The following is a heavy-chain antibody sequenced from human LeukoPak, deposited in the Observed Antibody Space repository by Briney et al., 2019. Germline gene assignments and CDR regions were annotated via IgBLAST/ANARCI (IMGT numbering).Heavy chain of an antibody. D-gene: IGHD6-19*01. CDR1: GGSISSYY. J-gene: IGHJ6*02. Sequence: KPSETLSLTCTVSGGSISSYYWTWIRQSAGKGLDWIGRIYSSGITDYNPSLKSRVTMSLDTSKNQISLELTSVTAADTAVYYCSRGLVYSSGYDYGSDVWGQGTTVTVSS. CDR3: SRGLVYSSGYDYGSDV. CDR2: IYSSGIT. V-gene: IGHV4-4*07.